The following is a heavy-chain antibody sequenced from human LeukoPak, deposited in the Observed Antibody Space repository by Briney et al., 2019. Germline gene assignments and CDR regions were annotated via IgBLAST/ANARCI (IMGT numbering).Heavy chain of an antibody. CDR1: GGSFSGYY. D-gene: IGHD4-17*01. V-gene: IGHV4-34*01. CDR2: INHSGST. Sequence: SETLSLTCAVYGGSFSGYYWSWIRQPPGKGLEWIGEINHSGSTNYNPSFKSRVTISVDTSKNQFSLKLSSVTAADTAVYYCARGRTTVTTGGVFDPWGQGTLVTVSS. CDR3: ARGRTTVTTGGVFDP. J-gene: IGHJ5*02.